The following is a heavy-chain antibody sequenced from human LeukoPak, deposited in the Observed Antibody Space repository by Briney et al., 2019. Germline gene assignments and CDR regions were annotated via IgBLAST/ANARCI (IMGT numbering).Heavy chain of an antibody. CDR1: GYTFTSYD. Sequence: GASVKVSCKASGYTFTSYDINWVRQATGQGLEWMGWMNPNSGNTGYAQKFQGRVTITRNTSISTAYMELRSLRSDDTAVYYCHLIVVAGDFDYWGQGTLVTVSS. J-gene: IGHJ4*02. V-gene: IGHV1-8*03. CDR2: MNPNSGNT. CDR3: HLIVVAGDFDY. D-gene: IGHD6-19*01.